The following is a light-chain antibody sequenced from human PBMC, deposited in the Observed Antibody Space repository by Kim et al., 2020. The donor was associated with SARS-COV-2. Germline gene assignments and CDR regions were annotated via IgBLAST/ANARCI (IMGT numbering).Light chain of an antibody. CDR1: KLGDKY. Sequence: SYELTQPPSVSVSPGQTASITCSGDKLGDKYACWYQQKPGQSPVLVIYQDSKRPSGIPERFSGSNSGNTATLTISGTQAKDEADYYCQPWDSSTDV. CDR2: QDS. V-gene: IGLV3-1*01. J-gene: IGLJ1*01. CDR3: QPWDSSTDV.